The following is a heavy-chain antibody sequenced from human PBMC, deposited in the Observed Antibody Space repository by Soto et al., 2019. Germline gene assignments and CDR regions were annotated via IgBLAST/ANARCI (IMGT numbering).Heavy chain of an antibody. CDR3: ARSVTFRYQLLKRGMDV. D-gene: IGHD2-2*01. J-gene: IGHJ6*02. CDR2: IIPIFGTA. Sequence: ASVKVSCKASGGTFSSYAISWVRQAPGQGLEWMGGIIPIFGTANYAQRFQGRVTITADESTSTAYMELSSLRSEDTAVYYCARSVTFRYQLLKRGMDVWGQGTTVTVSS. CDR1: GGTFSSYA. V-gene: IGHV1-69*13.